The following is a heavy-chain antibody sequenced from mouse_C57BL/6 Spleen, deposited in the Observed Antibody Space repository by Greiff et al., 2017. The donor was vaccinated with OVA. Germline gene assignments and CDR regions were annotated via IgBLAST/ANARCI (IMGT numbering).Heavy chain of an antibody. CDR1: GFTFSSYA. J-gene: IGHJ4*01. CDR3: ARASYYSNYDYYAMDY. V-gene: IGHV5-4*03. D-gene: IGHD2-5*01. Sequence: DVMLVESGGGLVKPGGSLKLSCAASGFTFSSYAMSWVRQTPEKRLEWVATISDGGSYTYYPDNVKGRFTIYRDNAKNNLYLQMSHLKSEDTAMYYCARASYYSNYDYYAMDYWGQGTSVTVSS. CDR2: ISDGGSYT.